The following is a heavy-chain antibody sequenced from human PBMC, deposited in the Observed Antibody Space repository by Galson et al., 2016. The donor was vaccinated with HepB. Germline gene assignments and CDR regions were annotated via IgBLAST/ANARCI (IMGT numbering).Heavy chain of an antibody. Sequence: SLRLSCAASGFTFTYFSMNWVRQAPGKGLEWISYISSRSTNIYYADSVQGRFTISRDDAKNSLYLQMNSLRDEDTAVYYCARGYCHSSSCLILDYWGQGTLVTVSS. D-gene: IGHD2-2*01. J-gene: IGHJ4*02. CDR2: ISSRSTNI. V-gene: IGHV3-48*02. CDR1: GFTFTYFS. CDR3: ARGYCHSSSCLILDY.